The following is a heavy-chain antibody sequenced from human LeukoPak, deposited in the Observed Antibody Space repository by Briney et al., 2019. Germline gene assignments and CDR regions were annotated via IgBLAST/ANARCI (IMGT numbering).Heavy chain of an antibody. J-gene: IGHJ4*02. Sequence: GGSLRFSCAVSGFTFSSSWMDWVRQAPGKGLEWVASINPEGSEKYSADSVKGRFTISRDNAKNSLYLQMDSLRVEDTAFYYCARDLAYSRLDYWGQGMLVTVSS. D-gene: IGHD5-18*01. V-gene: IGHV3-7*01. CDR2: INPEGSEK. CDR3: ARDLAYSRLDY. CDR1: GFTFSSSW.